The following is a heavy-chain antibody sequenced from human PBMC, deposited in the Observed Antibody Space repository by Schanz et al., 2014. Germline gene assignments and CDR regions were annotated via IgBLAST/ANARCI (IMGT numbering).Heavy chain of an antibody. CDR3: ARPSDSSWYMDV. CDR2: ISSSSSYI. V-gene: IGHV3-21*01. D-gene: IGHD2-21*02. CDR1: GFAFRSYA. J-gene: IGHJ6*03. Sequence: AQLVESGGGVVQPGRSLRLSCAASGFAFRSYAMNWVRQAPGKGLEWVSSISSSSSYISYADSVKGRFTISRDNAKNSLYLQMNSLRAEDTAVYYCARPSDSSWYMDVWGKGTTVAVSS.